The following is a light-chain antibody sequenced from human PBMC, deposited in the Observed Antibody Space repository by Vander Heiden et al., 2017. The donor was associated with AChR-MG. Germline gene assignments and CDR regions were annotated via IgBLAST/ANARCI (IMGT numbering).Light chain of an antibody. Sequence: DIQMTQSPSSLSASVGDRVTITCRASQDISNYVAWFQQKPEKAPKSLIHRASTLQSGVPSKFSGSGSGTEFTLTISSLQPDDFATYYCQQNSSYPLTFGGGTKVELK. CDR3: QQNSSYPLT. CDR2: RAS. CDR1: QDISNY. V-gene: IGKV1-16*02. J-gene: IGKJ4*01.